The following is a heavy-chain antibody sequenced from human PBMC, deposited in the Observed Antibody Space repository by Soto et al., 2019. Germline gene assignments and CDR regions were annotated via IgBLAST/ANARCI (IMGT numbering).Heavy chain of an antibody. Sequence: QVQLQESGPGLVKPSETLSLTCTVSGGSISSYYWSWIRQPPGKGLEWIGYIYYTGSTNYNPSLKSRVTISVDTSKNQCSLKVSSVTAADTAVYYCARHRDSYGSGDFDYWGQGTLVTVSS. V-gene: IGHV4-59*08. CDR1: GGSISSYY. CDR3: ARHRDSYGSGDFDY. D-gene: IGHD5-18*01. J-gene: IGHJ4*02. CDR2: IYYTGST.